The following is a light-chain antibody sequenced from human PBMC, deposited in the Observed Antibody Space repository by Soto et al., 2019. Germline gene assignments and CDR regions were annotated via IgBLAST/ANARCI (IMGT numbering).Light chain of an antibody. Sequence: QASLAQPPSASGSPGQSIAISFTGTSSDVGCYNYVSWYRQHPGKAPKLMIYEVNEPPPGVPDRLSASKTGNTSSLTVSGLPAEDAADYHGISYEGRSKVFGAETKV. V-gene: IGLV2-8*01. CDR2: EVN. J-gene: IGLJ1*01. CDR1: SSDVGCYNY. CDR3: ISYEGRSKV.